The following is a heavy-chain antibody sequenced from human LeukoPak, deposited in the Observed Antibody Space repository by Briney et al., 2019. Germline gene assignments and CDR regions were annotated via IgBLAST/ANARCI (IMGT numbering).Heavy chain of an antibody. CDR1: GGSISSYY. V-gene: IGHV4-59*12. Sequence: PSETLSLTCTVSGGSISSYYWSWIRQVPGKGLEWIAYIYYIGSTDYNPSLKSRVTISVDTSKKQFSLKLSSVTAADTAVYYCARGVDYYGVWGQGTLVTVSS. CDR2: IYYIGST. J-gene: IGHJ4*02. D-gene: IGHD3-10*01. CDR3: ARGVDYYGV.